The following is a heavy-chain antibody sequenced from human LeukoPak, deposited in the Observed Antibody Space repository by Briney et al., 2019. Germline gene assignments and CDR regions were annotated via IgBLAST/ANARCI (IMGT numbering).Heavy chain of an antibody. J-gene: IGHJ5*02. Sequence: GESLKISCKGSGYSFTSYWIGWVRQMPGKGLEWMGIIYPGDSDTRYGPSFQGQVTISADESISTAYLQWSSLKASDTAMYYCARRGSNYMNWFDPWGQGTLVTVSS. V-gene: IGHV5-51*01. CDR3: ARRGSNYMNWFDP. CDR2: IYPGDSDT. CDR1: GYSFTSYW. D-gene: IGHD4-4*01.